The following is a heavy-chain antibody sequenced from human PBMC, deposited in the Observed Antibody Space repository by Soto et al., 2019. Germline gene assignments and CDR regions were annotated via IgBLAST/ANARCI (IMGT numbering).Heavy chain of an antibody. V-gene: IGHV4-28*01. CDR2: TYYSGTT. D-gene: IGHD3-9*01. CDR3: ARNYDILTAGIFDS. J-gene: IGHJ3*01. Sequence: SETLSLTCAVSGYSISSSNWWGWIRQPPGKGLEWIGYTYYSGTTYYNPSLKSRVTMSVDTSKNQFSLKLTSVTAEDTAVYYCARNYDILTAGIFDSWGPGTLVTVSS. CDR1: GYSISSSNW.